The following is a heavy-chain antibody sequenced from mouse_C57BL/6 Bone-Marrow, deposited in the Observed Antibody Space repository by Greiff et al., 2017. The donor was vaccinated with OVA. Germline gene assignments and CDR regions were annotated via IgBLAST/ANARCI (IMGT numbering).Heavy chain of an antibody. CDR1: GFTFSDYG. Sequence: EVMLVESGGGLVKPGGSLTLSCAASGFTFSDYGMHWVRQAPEKGLEWVAYISSGSSTIYYADTVKGRFTISRANAKNTLFLQMTRLRSEDTAMYYCARDYAMDYWGQGTSVTVSS. CDR3: ARDYAMDY. V-gene: IGHV5-17*01. J-gene: IGHJ4*01. CDR2: ISSGSSTI.